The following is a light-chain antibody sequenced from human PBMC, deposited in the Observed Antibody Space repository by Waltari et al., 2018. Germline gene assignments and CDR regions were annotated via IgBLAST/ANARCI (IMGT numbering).Light chain of an antibody. V-gene: IGKV2-28*01. CDR2: LGS. CDR1: QSLVHSNGNNY. Sequence: DIVMTQSPLSLPVTPGEPASISCRSSQSLVHSNGNNYLDWYLQKPGQSPQFLIYLGSNLDTGVPERFSGSGSGTDFTLKISRVEAEDVGVYYCKQSLTSLWTFGQGTKVEIK. J-gene: IGKJ1*01. CDR3: KQSLTSLWT.